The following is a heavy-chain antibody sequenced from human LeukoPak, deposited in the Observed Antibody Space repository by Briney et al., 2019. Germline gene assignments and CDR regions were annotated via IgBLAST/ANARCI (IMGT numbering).Heavy chain of an antibody. CDR3: ARKGWWLPQRGMDV. CDR1: GFIFSSYW. CDR2: IKQEGSEK. Sequence: GGSLSLSCAASGFIFSSYWVSWVRQAPGKGLEWVANIKQEGSEKYYVDSVKGRFTISRDNAKNSLYLQMNSLRAEDTAVYYCARKGWWLPQRGMDVWGQGTTVTVSS. D-gene: IGHD5-12*01. V-gene: IGHV3-7*01. J-gene: IGHJ6*02.